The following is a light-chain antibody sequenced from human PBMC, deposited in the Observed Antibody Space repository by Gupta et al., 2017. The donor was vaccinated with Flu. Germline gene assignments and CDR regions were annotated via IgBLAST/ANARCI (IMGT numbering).Light chain of an antibody. CDR3: QQSYSFPT. CDR1: QSIQSF. CDR2: AAS. Sequence: DIQLTQSLSLLSASVGDRITIPRRASQSIQSFLNWYQQKPGNAPKLLIYAASNLQSGVPSRVSGSRTEADFTITITSLQPEDFATYYCQQSYSFPTFARGTKLDIK. V-gene: IGKV1-39*01. J-gene: IGKJ2*01.